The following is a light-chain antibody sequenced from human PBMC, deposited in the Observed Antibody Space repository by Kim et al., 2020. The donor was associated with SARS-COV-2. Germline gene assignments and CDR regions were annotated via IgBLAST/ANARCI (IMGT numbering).Light chain of an antibody. V-gene: IGKV1-39*01. CDR2: STS. CDR1: QSIGRNC. Sequence: ASVGDRVTITCRTSQSIGRNCLNWYAQRPVKAPNHLIYSTSSLESGVPSRFSGSGSGTDFTLTISSLQVEDFATYDCPQSCSTPFTFGRETELEI. J-gene: IGKJ2*01. CDR3: PQSCSTPFT.